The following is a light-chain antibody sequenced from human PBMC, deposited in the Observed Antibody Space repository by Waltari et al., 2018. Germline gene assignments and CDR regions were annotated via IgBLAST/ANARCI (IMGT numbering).Light chain of an antibody. CDR2: KNS. J-gene: IGLJ2*01. Sequence: QSVLTQPHSLSVTPRQRVIVPCSANSSNIGTNYVYLYQHFPGMAPKLVMFKNSQRPLGVPDRFHGSSYGTSAALAISGRRSEDEAYYYCATWDDSVSGVVVGGGTRLTVL. V-gene: IGLV1-47*01. CDR1: SSNIGTNY. CDR3: ATWDDSVSGVV.